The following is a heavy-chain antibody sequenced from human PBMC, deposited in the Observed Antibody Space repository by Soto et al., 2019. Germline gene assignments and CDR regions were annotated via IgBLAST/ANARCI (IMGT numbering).Heavy chain of an antibody. Sequence: SETLSLTCTVSGDSVTTGSSSWTWIRQPPGNGLEWIGNISYSGGTNYNPSLKGRVTIALDSSKNQFSLKLTSVTAADTAVYYWAKMCLTHYAYLAHGSLVTVS. V-gene: IGHV4-61*01. J-gene: IGHJ4*01. D-gene: IGHD2-21*02. CDR3: AKMCLTHYAY. CDR2: ISYSGGT. CDR1: GDSVTTGSSS.